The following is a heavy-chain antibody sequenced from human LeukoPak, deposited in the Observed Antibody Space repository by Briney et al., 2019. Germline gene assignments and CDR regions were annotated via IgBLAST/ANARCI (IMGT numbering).Heavy chain of an antibody. CDR2: IYYSGST. V-gene: IGHV4-59*01. CDR3: ARGHYYGAGSYYNGPNWFDP. Sequence: SETLSLTCTVSGGSISSYYWSWIRQPPGKGLEWIGYIYYSGSTNYNPSLKSRVTISVDTSKNQFSLKLSSVTAADTAVYYCARGHYYGAGSYYNGPNWFDPWGQGTLVTVSS. D-gene: IGHD3-10*01. J-gene: IGHJ5*02. CDR1: GGSISSYY.